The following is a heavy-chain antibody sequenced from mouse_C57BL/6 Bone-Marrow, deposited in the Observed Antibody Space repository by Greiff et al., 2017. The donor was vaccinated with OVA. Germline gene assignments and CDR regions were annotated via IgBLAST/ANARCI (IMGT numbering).Heavy chain of an antibody. CDR1: GYTFTSYG. CDR2: IYPRSGNT. CDR3: ARPTVGATEYVDV. D-gene: IGHD1-1*01. Sequence: QVQLQQSGAELARPGASVKLSCKASGYTFTSYGISWVKQRTGQGLEWIGEIYPRSGNTYYNEKFKGKATLTADKSSSTAYMELRSLTSEDSAVYFCARPTVGATEYVDVWGTGTTVTVSS. J-gene: IGHJ1*03. V-gene: IGHV1-81*01.